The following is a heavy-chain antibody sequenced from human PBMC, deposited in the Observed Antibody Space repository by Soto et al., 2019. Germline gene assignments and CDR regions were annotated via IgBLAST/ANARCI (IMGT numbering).Heavy chain of an antibody. Sequence: QITLKESGPTLVKPTQTLTLTCTFSGFSLSTTGVGVGWIRPPPGKALEWLALIYWDDDKRYSPSLKTRLTITKDTSKTQVVLTMTNMDPVDTATYYCAHSIYCTIGVCHVFDYWVQGTLVTVSS. V-gene: IGHV2-5*02. D-gene: IGHD2-8*01. CDR1: GFSLSTTGVG. J-gene: IGHJ4*02. CDR2: IYWDDDK. CDR3: AHSIYCTIGVCHVFDY.